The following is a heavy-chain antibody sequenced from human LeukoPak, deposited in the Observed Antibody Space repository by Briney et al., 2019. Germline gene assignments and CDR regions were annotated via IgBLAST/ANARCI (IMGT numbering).Heavy chain of an antibody. CDR2: IEHRGKT. D-gene: IGHD2-2*01. CDR1: GGSMSSSSYR. V-gene: IGHV4-39*01. J-gene: IGHJ4*02. CDR3: AKLVPNPTVSDFDY. Sequence: KPSAPLSLTCTVSGGSMSSSSYRGGWIRQTPGKGLEWIANIEHRGKTYYNPSRKSRITISVDTSKEQFSLRLSSVSAADTAVYYCAKLVPNPTVSDFDYWGQGILVTVSS.